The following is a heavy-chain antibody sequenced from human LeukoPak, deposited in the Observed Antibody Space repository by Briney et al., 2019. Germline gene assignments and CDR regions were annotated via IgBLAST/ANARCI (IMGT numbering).Heavy chain of an antibody. CDR2: INPRGGST. CDR1: GYIFTTYY. D-gene: IGHD4-17*01. J-gene: IGHJ4*02. Sequence: ASVKVSCKASGYIFTTYYMHWLRQAPGQGPEWMGIINPRGGSTDYAQKFQGRVTMTSDTSTSTVYMELKSLRSEDTAVYFCARGKVSTVTTFDYWGQGTLVTVSS. CDR3: ARGKVSTVTTFDY. V-gene: IGHV1-46*01.